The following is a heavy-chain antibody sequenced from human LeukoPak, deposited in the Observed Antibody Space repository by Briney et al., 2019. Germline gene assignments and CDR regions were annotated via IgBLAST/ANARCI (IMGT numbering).Heavy chain of an antibody. D-gene: IGHD3-22*01. V-gene: IGHV1-18*01. CDR1: DYTFTSYG. CDR2: ISAYNGNT. Sequence: ASVKVSCKASDYTFTSYGISWVRQAPGQGLEWMGWISAYNGNTNHAQKLQGRVTMTTDTSTSTAYMELRSLRSDDTAVYYCARNYDSSGYLEYYYYYYGMDVWGQGTTVTVSS. CDR3: ARNYDSSGYLEYYYYYYGMDV. J-gene: IGHJ6*02.